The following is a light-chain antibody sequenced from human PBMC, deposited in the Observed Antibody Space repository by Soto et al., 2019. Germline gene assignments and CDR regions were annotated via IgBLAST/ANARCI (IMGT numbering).Light chain of an antibody. J-gene: IGLJ1*01. V-gene: IGLV2-14*01. CDR1: SSDVGGYNY. CDR2: DVS. CDR3: SSYTTSNTRQIV. Sequence: SGLTQPASVSGSPGQSITISCTGTSSDVGGYNYVSWYQQHPGKAPKFMIYDVSNRPSGVSNRFSGSKSGNTASLTISGLQAEDEADYYCSSYTTSNTRQIVFGTGTKLTVL.